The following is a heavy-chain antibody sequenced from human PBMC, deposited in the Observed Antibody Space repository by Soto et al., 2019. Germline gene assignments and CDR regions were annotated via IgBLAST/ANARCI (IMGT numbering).Heavy chain of an antibody. D-gene: IGHD2-15*01. Sequence: SVKVSCKASGGTFSSYTINWVRQAPGQGLEWVGRIIPMLSIADYAQKFQDRVTITADKSTSTAYMELNSLRSKDTAVYYCAFLGPTLLRRLAYWGQGTLVTVSS. V-gene: IGHV1-69*02. CDR3: AFLGPTLLRRLAY. CDR2: IIPMLSIA. CDR1: GGTFSSYT. J-gene: IGHJ1*01.